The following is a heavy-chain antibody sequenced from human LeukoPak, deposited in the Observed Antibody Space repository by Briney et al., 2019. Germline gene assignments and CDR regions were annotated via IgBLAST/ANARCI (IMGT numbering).Heavy chain of an antibody. CDR3: ASGPGIAADY. Sequence: GGSLRLSCAASGFTFSSYAMRWVRQAPGKGLEWVSAISGSGGRTYYADSVKGRFTISRDNSKNTLYLQRNSLRAEDTAVYYCASGPGIAADYWGQGTLVTVSS. J-gene: IGHJ4*02. V-gene: IGHV3-23*01. CDR2: ISGSGGRT. D-gene: IGHD6-13*01. CDR1: GFTFSSYA.